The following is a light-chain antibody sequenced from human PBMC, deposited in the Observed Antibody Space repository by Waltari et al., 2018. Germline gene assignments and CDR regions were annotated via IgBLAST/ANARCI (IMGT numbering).Light chain of an antibody. J-gene: IGLJ2*01. Sequence: QSALTQPASLSGSPGQSITIPCTETSSAVGGYYYASLYQQHPGKAPKRMIDDVSNRPSGVSNRYSGSKSGNTASLTISGLQAEDEADYYCSSYIDSSTLELFGGGTSLTVL. CDR3: SSYIDSSTLEL. CDR2: DVS. CDR1: SSAVGGYYY. V-gene: IGLV2-14*03.